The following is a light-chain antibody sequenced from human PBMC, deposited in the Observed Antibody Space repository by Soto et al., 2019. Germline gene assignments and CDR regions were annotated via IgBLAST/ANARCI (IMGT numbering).Light chain of an antibody. CDR1: QSVLNSSNNKNY. J-gene: IGKJ4*01. V-gene: IGKV4-1*01. CDR2: WAS. Sequence: DIVMTQSPDSLAVSLGERATINCKSSQSVLNSSNNKNYLAWYQQKPGQPPKLLIYWASTRESGVPDRFSGSGSGTDFTLTISSLQXXXXXXXXXXXXXXXPLTXGGGTKVEVK. CDR3: XXXXXXPLT.